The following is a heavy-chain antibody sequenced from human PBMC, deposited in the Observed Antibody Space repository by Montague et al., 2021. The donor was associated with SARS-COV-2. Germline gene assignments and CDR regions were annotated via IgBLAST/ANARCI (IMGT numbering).Heavy chain of an antibody. CDR2: ISTRGETI. Sequence: SLSLSCAASGFTFSSYEMTWVRQAPGKGLEWISYISTRGETIYYADSVKDRFTISRDNAKNSLYLQMNSLRAEDTAVYYCARDERYSGYDWFDPWGQGTLVTVSS. CDR3: ARDERYSGYDWFDP. D-gene: IGHD5-12*01. CDR1: GFTFSSYE. V-gene: IGHV3-48*03. J-gene: IGHJ5*02.